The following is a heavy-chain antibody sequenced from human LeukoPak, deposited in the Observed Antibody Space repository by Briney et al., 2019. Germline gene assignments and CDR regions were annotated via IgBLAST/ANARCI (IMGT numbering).Heavy chain of an antibody. V-gene: IGHV4-59*01. Sequence: SETLSLTCTVSGGSISSYYWSWIRQPPGKGLEWIGYIYYSGSTNYNPSLKSRVTISVDTSKNQFSLKLSSVTAAGTAVYYCASSSGASDWDYWGQGTLVTVSS. D-gene: IGHD3-22*01. J-gene: IGHJ4*02. CDR1: GGSISSYY. CDR3: ASSSGASDWDY. CDR2: IYYSGST.